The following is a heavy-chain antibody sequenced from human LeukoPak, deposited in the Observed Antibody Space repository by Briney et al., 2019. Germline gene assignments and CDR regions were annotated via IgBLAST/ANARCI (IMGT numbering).Heavy chain of an antibody. CDR2: ISTDSDYI. CDR3: VRASYSSTWYLDS. CDR1: GFTLSRYS. J-gene: IGHJ4*02. V-gene: IGHV3-21*01. Sequence: AGGSLRLSCEVSGFTLSRYSMNWVRQAPGKGLEWVSAISTDSDYIYYADSVKGRFTVSRDNAKNSLYLQMNSLRAEDTALYYCVRASYSSTWYLDSWGQGTPVTVSS. D-gene: IGHD6-13*01.